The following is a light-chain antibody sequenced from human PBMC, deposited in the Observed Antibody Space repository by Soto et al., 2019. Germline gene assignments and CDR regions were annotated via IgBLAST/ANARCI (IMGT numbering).Light chain of an antibody. V-gene: IGLV2-8*01. CDR2: EVS. CDR3: SSNAGSNNLV. J-gene: IGLJ2*01. Sequence: QSALTQPPSASGTPGQSVTIPCTGTSSDVGDYNYFSWYQQHPGKAPKLVIYEVSRRPSGVPDRFSGSKSGNTASLTVSGLQAEDEADYYCSSNAGSNNLVFGGGTKLTV. CDR1: SSDVGDYNY.